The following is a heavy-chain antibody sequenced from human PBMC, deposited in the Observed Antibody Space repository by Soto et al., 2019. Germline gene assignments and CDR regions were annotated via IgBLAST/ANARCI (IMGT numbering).Heavy chain of an antibody. V-gene: IGHV4-39*01. D-gene: IGHD3-10*01. CDR3: ARHGYYVSGSYS. J-gene: IGHJ5*02. CDR2: IYYSGSS. CDR1: GGSISSINDY. Sequence: SETLSLTCTVSGGSISSINDYWGWIRQPPGKGLEWIGSIYYSGSSYYNPSLKSRVTISVDTSKNQFSLKLNSVTAADTAVYYCARHGYYVSGSYSWGQGTLVTVSS.